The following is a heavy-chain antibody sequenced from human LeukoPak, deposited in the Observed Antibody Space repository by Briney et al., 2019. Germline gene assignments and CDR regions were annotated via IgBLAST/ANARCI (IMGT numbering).Heavy chain of an antibody. Sequence: WASVKVSCKASGYTFTGDYIHWVRQAPGQGLEWMGCIKPNSGGTNYAQKFQGRVTMTRDTSISTAYMELSRLRSDDTAVYYCARDRAVATIGGVDYWGQGTLVTVSS. V-gene: IGHV1-2*02. CDR3: ARDRAVATIGGVDY. D-gene: IGHD5-12*01. CDR2: IKPNSGGT. J-gene: IGHJ4*02. CDR1: GYTFTGDY.